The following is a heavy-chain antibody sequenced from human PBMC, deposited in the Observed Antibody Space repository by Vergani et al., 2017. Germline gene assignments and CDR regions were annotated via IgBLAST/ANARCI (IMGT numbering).Heavy chain of an antibody. J-gene: IGHJ4*02. CDR3: ARVRRGSYRYTDFDY. Sequence: EVQLVESGGGLVQPGGSLRLSCAASGFTFSSYWMHWVRQAPGKGLVWVSRINSDGSSTTYADSVKGRFTISRDNTKNTLYLQMNSLRAEDTAVYYCARVRRGSYRYTDFDYWGQGTLVTVSS. CDR2: INSDGSST. V-gene: IGHV3-74*01. D-gene: IGHD3-16*02. CDR1: GFTFSSYW.